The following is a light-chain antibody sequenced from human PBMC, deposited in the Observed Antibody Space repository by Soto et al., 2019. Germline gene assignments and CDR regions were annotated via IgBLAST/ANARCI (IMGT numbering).Light chain of an antibody. CDR2: DAY. V-gene: IGKV3D-20*02. CDR3: QQRRDWPLT. Sequence: EIVLTQSPGTLSLSPGDTATLSCRASQSVRSNFLAWYQHKPGQAPRLLIHDAYSRATGIPDRFSGSGSDRDFALTISRLEPEDFAVYYCQQRRDWPLTFGGGTKVEIK. J-gene: IGKJ4*01. CDR1: QSVRSNF.